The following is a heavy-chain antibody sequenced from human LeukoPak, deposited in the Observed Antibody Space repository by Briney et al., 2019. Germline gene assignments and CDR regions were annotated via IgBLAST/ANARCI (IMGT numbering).Heavy chain of an antibody. J-gene: IGHJ4*02. Sequence: GGSLRLSCAASGFTFSSYAMSWVRQAPGKGLEWVSAISGSGGSTYYADSVKGRFTISRDNSKNTLYLQMSSLRAEDTAVYYCAKDERGYSYGLFDYWGQGTLVTVSS. CDR3: AKDERGYSYGLFDY. CDR1: GFTFSSYA. V-gene: IGHV3-23*01. D-gene: IGHD5-18*01. CDR2: ISGSGGST.